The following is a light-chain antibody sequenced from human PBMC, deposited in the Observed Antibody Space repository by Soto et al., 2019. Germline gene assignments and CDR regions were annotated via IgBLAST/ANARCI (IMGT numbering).Light chain of an antibody. CDR2: EDN. J-gene: IGLJ3*02. CDR1: GGSIASNY. V-gene: IGLV6-57*01. CDR3: QSYGSRTWV. Sequence: NFMLTQPHSVSESPGRTVTISCTRIGGSIASNYVQWYQQRPGTSPTIVIYEDNQRPSGVPDRFSASIDSSSNSASLTISGLKTEDEADYYCQSYGSRTWVFGGGTNLTVL.